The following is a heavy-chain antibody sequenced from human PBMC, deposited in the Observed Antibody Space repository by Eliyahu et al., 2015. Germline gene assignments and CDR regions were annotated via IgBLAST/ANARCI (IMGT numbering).Heavy chain of an antibody. Sequence: QVQLVQSGAEVKKPGASVKVSCKASGYXFTXYGIXWVRQAPGQGLEWMGWISAYNGNTNYAQKLQGRVTMTTDTSTSTAYMELRSLRSDDTAVYYCARDRSNYYDSSGYSAPQDYWGQGTLVTVSS. V-gene: IGHV1-18*01. D-gene: IGHD3-22*01. CDR2: ISAYNGNT. CDR3: ARDRSNYYDSSGYSAPQDY. CDR1: GYXFTXYG. J-gene: IGHJ4*02.